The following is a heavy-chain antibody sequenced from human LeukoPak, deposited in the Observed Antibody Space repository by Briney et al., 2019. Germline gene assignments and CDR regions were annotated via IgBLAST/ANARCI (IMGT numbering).Heavy chain of an antibody. V-gene: IGHV1-69*10. CDR3: AREGELLKFDY. D-gene: IGHD1-26*01. CDR1: GGTFSSYA. Sequence: GASVKVSCKASGGTFSSYAISWVRQAPGQGVEWMGWMNPNSGNTGYAQKFQGRVTISADKSTSTAYMELSSLRSEDTAVYYCAREGELLKFDYWGQGTLVTVSS. J-gene: IGHJ4*02. CDR2: MNPNSGNT.